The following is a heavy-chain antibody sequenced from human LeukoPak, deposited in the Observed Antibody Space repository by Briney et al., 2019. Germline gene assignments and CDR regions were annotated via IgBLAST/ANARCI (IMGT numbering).Heavy chain of an antibody. CDR3: ARLFDGDIVVVPAAIDY. J-gene: IGHJ4*02. V-gene: IGHV4-38-2*02. D-gene: IGHD2-2*01. Sequence: SETLSLTCTVSGYSISSGYYWGWIRQPPGKGLEWIGSIYHSGSTYYNPSLKSRVTISVDTSKNQFSLKLGSVTAADTAVYYCARLFDGDIVVVPAAIDYWGQGTLVTVSS. CDR1: GYSISSGYY. CDR2: IYHSGST.